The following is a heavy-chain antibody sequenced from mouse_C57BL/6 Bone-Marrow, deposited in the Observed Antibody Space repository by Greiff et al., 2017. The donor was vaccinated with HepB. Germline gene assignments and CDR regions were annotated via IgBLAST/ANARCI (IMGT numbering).Heavy chain of an antibody. CDR3: AKPFTIMIETWFAY. D-gene: IGHD2-4*01. CDR2: IWGDGST. J-gene: IGHJ3*01. CDR1: GFSLTSYG. V-gene: IGHV2-3*01. Sequence: VHLVESGPGLVAPSQSLSITCTVSGFSLTSYGVSWVRQPPGKGLEWLGVIWGDGSTNYHSALISRLSISKDNSKSQVFLKLNSLQTDDTATYYCAKPFTIMIETWFAYWGQGTLVTVSA.